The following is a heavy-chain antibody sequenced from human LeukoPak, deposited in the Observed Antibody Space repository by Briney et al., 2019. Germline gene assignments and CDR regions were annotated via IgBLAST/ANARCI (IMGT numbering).Heavy chain of an antibody. CDR2: INPNSGGT. CDR3: ARDQPAKSLWFGELSAFDP. CDR1: GYTFTGYY. D-gene: IGHD3-10*01. J-gene: IGHJ5*02. V-gene: IGHV1-2*02. Sequence: ASVKASCKASGYTFTGYYMHWVRQAPGQGLEWMGWINPNSGGTNYAQKFQGRVTMTRDTSISTAYMELSRLRSDDTAVYYCARDQPAKSLWFGELSAFDPWGQGTLVTVSS.